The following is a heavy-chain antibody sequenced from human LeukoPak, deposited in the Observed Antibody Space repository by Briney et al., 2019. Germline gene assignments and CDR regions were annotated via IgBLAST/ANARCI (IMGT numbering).Heavy chain of an antibody. CDR1: GFTFSRSW. CDR3: ARTPNWGSPWGSFDY. J-gene: IGHJ4*02. Sequence: GGSLRLSCAASGFTFSRSWMSWVRQAPGKGLEWVANINQDGSEKYYVSSVKGRFTSSRDNAKNSLYLQMNSLRAEDTAVYYCARTPNWGSPWGSFDYWGRGTLVTVSS. V-gene: IGHV3-7*01. CDR2: INQDGSEK. D-gene: IGHD7-27*01.